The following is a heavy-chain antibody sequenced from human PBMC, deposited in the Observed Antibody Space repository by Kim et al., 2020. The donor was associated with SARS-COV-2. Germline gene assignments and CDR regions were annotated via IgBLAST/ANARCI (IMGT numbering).Heavy chain of an antibody. V-gene: IGHV1-3*01. J-gene: IGHJ4*02. D-gene: IGHD6-19*01. Sequence: SQKFQGRVTITRDTSASTAYMELSSLRSEDTAVYYCARDKYEAVAGLFDYWGQGTLVTVSS. CDR3: ARDKYEAVAGLFDY.